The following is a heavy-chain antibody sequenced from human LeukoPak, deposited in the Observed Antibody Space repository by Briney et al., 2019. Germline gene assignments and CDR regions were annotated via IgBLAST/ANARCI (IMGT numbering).Heavy chain of an antibody. Sequence: GGSLRLSCAASGFTFSTYAMHWVLQAPGKGLEWVALISFDGRNEYYADSVNGRFTISRDNSDNTLFLQMNSLRVEDTAVYYCASGGIVVVTAAPRSFDIWGQGTMVAVSS. D-gene: IGHD2-21*02. V-gene: IGHV3-30*04. CDR1: GFTFSTYA. J-gene: IGHJ3*02. CDR2: ISFDGRNE. CDR3: ASGGIVVVTAAPRSFDI.